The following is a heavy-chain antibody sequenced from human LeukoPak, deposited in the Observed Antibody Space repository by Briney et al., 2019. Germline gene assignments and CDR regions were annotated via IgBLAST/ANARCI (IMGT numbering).Heavy chain of an antibody. D-gene: IGHD3-10*01. CDR2: IKQDGSEK. Sequence: GGSLRLSCAAFGFTFSSYWMSWVRQAPGKGLEWVANIKQDGSEKYYVDSVKGRFTISRDNAKNSLYLQMNSLRAEDTAVYYCARVSSKATVRGLITKKNYYYYYMDVWGKGTTVTISS. V-gene: IGHV3-7*01. CDR3: ARVSSKATVRGLITKKNYYYYYMDV. J-gene: IGHJ6*03. CDR1: GFTFSSYW.